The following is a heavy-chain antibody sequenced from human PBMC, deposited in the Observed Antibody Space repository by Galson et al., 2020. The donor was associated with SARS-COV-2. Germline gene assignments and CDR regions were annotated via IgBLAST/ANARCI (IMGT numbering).Heavy chain of an antibody. CDR1: GFTLSRYW. V-gene: IGHV3-74*01. J-gene: IGHJ4*02. CDR2: INSDGRST. D-gene: IGHD1-26*01. Sequence: GVSLKISCAVSGFTLSRYWMHWVRQAPGKGLVWVSRINSDGRSTSYADSVKGRFTISRDNAKNTLYLQMNSLRAEDTAVYYCARESGNYRNFDYWGQGTLVTVSS. CDR3: ARESGNYRNFDY.